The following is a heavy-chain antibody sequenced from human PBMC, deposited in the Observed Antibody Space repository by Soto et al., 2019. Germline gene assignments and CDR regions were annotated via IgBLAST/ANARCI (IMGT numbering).Heavy chain of an antibody. CDR2: TSGDNGNT. V-gene: IGHV1-18*01. CDR3: ARDCYCSGPTCYDCFDL. J-gene: IGHJ5*02. D-gene: IGHD2-15*01. CDR1: GYTFTSYG. Sequence: QVQLVQSGAEVKKPGASVKVSCKASGYTFTSYGISWVRQAPGQGLEWMGWTSGDNGNTNYAQKLQDRVTMTTDTSTSTAYLELRSLRSDDTAVYYCARDCYCSGPTCYDCFDLWGQGTLVTVSS.